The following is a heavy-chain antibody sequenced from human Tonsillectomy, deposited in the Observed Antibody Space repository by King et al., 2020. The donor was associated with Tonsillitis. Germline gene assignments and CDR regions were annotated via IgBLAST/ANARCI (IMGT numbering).Heavy chain of an antibody. CDR1: GYSFTNYW. CDR2: IYPGDSDT. Sequence: QLVQSGAEVKXXGESLXISCKGFGYSFTNYWIGWVXQMPGKGLEWMGIIYPGDSDTKYSPSFQGQVTISADKSISTAYLQWSSRKASDTAMYYCARQSRYYDSSGYFDYWGQGTLVTVSS. J-gene: IGHJ4*02. D-gene: IGHD3-22*01. V-gene: IGHV5-51*01. CDR3: ARQSRYYDSSGYFDY.